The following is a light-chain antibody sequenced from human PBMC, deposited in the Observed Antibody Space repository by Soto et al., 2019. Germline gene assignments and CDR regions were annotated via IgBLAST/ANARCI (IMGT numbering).Light chain of an antibody. CDR1: QSIDSKY. V-gene: IGKV3-20*01. J-gene: IGKJ1*01. CDR2: GAS. CDR3: QHCGTSPGT. Sequence: EIVLTQSPGTLSLSPRERATLSCRASQSIDSKYLGWYQQKPGQTPRLLIYGASSRATGIPDRFSGSGSGTDFTLTISRLEPEDFAVYYCQHCGTSPGTFGQGTKVEIK.